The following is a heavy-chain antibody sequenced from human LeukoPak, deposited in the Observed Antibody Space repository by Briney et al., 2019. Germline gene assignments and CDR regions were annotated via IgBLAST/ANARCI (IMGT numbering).Heavy chain of an antibody. CDR2: IYYSGST. Sequence: SETLSLTCTVSGGSISSYYWSWIRQPPGKGLEWIGYIYYSGSTNYNPSLKSRVTISVDTSKNQFSLKLSSVTAADTAVYYCARRQGPYYFDYWGQGTLVTVSS. CDR1: GGSISSYY. J-gene: IGHJ4*02. V-gene: IGHV4-59*08. CDR3: ARRQGPYYFDY.